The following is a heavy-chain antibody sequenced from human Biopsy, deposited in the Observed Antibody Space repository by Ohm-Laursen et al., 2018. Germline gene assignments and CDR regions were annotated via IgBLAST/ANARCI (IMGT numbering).Heavy chain of an antibody. D-gene: IGHD5-12*01. Sequence: SQTLSLTCAVSGVSINGGRYYWNWIRHHPGKGLVWIGNIFYSANTYYNPSLKSRVTISVDTSKNQFSLKLSSVTAADTAVYYCARRGSGDYFPTFFDFWGQGALVTVSS. CDR3: ARRGSGDYFPTFFDF. J-gene: IGHJ4*02. CDR1: GVSINGGRYY. CDR2: IFYSANT. V-gene: IGHV4-31*11.